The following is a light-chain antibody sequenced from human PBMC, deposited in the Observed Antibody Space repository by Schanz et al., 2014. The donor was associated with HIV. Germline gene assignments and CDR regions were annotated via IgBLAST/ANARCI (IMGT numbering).Light chain of an antibody. V-gene: IGLV2-14*01. Sequence: QSALTQPASVSGSPGQSIAISCTGTSSDVGGYNYVSWHQQHPGKVPKLIIFDVTHRPSGVSNRFSGSKSGNTASLTVSGLQAEDEADYYCSSYAGTNNLWVFGGGTKLTVL. CDR1: SSDVGGYNY. CDR2: DVT. CDR3: SSYAGTNNLWV. J-gene: IGLJ3*02.